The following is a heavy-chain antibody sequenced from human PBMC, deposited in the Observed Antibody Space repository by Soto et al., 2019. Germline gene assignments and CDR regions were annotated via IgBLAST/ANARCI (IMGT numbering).Heavy chain of an antibody. CDR1: GFTFYSYA. D-gene: IGHD4-17*01. J-gene: IGHJ6*02. CDR2: ISGSGGTT. CDR3: ARVWERTVTTRNYFYGMDV. Sequence: GGSLRLSCAASGFTFYSYAMTWVRQAPGKGLEWVSTISGSGGTTYFADSVKGRFTISRGNYKNTLYLQMSSLRAEDTAVYSCARVWERTVTTRNYFYGMDVWGQGTTVTVPS. V-gene: IGHV3-23*01.